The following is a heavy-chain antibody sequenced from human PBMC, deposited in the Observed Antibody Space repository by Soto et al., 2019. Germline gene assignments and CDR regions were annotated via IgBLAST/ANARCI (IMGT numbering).Heavy chain of an antibody. CDR2: IYYNVDT. CDR3: DRGLTYYQKDTYFFDY. CDR1: GGCISSSGYY. D-gene: IGHD3-10*01. V-gene: IGHV4-39*01. J-gene: IGHJ4*01. Sequence: SETLSLTCTVSGGCISSSGYYWAWLRQPPGRGLEWIGSIYYNVDTYFYPSLKSRVTISVDTSKNQFSLKLTSVTAADTALYFRDRGLTYYQKDTYFFDYCGQGCLVTVSS.